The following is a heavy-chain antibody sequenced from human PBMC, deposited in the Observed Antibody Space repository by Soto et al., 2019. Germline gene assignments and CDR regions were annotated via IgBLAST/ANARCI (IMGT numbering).Heavy chain of an antibody. J-gene: IGHJ4*02. CDR3: ARAVAVSCGGGSCYLGY. Sequence: PGGSLRLSCAASGFTFSDYSMNWVRQAPGKGLEWVSYISSSSTTIYYADSVKGRFTISRDNAKNSLYLQMNSLRAEDTAVYYCARAVAVSCGGGSCYLGYWGQGTLVTVSS. CDR2: ISSSSTTI. CDR1: GFTFSDYS. D-gene: IGHD2-15*01. V-gene: IGHV3-48*01.